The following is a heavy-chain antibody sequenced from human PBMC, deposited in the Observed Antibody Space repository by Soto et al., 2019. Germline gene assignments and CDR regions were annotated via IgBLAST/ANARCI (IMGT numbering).Heavy chain of an antibody. Sequence: SETLSLTCTVSGDSINNYYWSWIRQPAGKGLEWLGRIHDSGSSAYNPSLKSQVPMSTDTSKNQFSLNLNSVTAADTALYYCARGGASSKWLDPWGQGILVTVSS. D-gene: IGHD6-13*01. V-gene: IGHV4-4*07. CDR2: IHDSGSS. CDR1: GDSINNYY. CDR3: ARGGASSKWLDP. J-gene: IGHJ5*02.